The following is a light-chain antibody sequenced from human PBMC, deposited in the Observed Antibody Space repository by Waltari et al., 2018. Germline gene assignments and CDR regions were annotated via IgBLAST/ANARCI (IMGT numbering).Light chain of an antibody. CDR3: QQYNTYPLT. CDR2: KAS. V-gene: IGKV1-5*03. Sequence: DNQMTQSPSTLSASIGARVTITCRASQSISNLLAWYQQKPGKAPKLLIYKASSLESGVPSRFSGSGSGTEFTLTISSLQPDDFATYYCQQYNTYPLTFGGGTKVEIK. J-gene: IGKJ4*01. CDR1: QSISNL.